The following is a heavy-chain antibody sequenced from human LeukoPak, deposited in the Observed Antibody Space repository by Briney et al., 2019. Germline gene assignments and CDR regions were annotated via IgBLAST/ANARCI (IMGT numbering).Heavy chain of an antibody. D-gene: IGHD6-13*01. CDR2: LKQDGSEK. J-gene: IGHJ3*02. Sequence: GGSLRLSCAASGFTFSSHWMSWVRQAPGKGLEWVANLKQDGSEKYYVDSVKGRFTISRDNAKNSLYLQRNSLRAEDTAVCYCARDRYSSSWWAFDMWGQGTMVTVSS. V-gene: IGHV3-7*01. CDR1: GFTFSSHW. CDR3: ARDRYSSSWWAFDM.